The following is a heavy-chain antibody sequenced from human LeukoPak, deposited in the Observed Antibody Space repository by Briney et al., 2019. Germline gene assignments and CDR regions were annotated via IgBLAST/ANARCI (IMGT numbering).Heavy chain of an antibody. V-gene: IGHV4-59*01. CDR3: ASTFKNYYYYYMDV. Sequence: SETLSLTCTVSGGSISSYYWSWIRQPPGKGLEWIGYIYYSGSTNYNPSLKSRVTISEDTSKNQFSLKLSSVTAADTAVYYCASTFKNYYYYYMDVWGKGTTVTVSS. CDR2: IYYSGST. J-gene: IGHJ6*03. CDR1: GGSISSYY.